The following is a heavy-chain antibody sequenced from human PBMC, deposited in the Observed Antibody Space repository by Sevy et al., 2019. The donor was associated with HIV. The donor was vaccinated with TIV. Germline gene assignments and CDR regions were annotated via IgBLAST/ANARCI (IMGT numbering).Heavy chain of an antibody. J-gene: IGHJ4*02. V-gene: IGHV3-23*01. CDR3: AKGPPNYDSSGYYLFDY. CDR2: ISGSGGST. D-gene: IGHD3-22*01. CDR1: GFTFSSYA. Sequence: GGSLRLSCAASGFTFSSYAMSWVRQAPGQGLEWVSAISGSGGSTYYADSVKGRFTISRDNSKNTLYLQMNSLRAEDTAVYYCAKGPPNYDSSGYYLFDYWGQGTLVTVSS.